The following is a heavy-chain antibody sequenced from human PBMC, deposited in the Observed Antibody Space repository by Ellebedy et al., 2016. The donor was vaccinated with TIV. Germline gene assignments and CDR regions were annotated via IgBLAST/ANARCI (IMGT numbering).Heavy chain of an antibody. J-gene: IGHJ3*02. D-gene: IGHD5-12*01. CDR1: GVTFSNNT. CDR3: AREENKYEKSGYGMADGFDI. Sequence: PGGSLRLSCAASGVTFSNNTMHWVRQAPGKGLEWVAALSHDGRYKYYGNSVKGRFTISRDNSKNTLYLQMNSLRAEETAVYYCAREENKYEKSGYGMADGFDIWGHGTKVTVSS. V-gene: IGHV3-30*03. CDR2: LSHDGRYK.